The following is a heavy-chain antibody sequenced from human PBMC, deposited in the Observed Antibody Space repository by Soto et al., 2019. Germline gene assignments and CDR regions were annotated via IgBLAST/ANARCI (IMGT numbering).Heavy chain of an antibody. CDR2: ISYDGSNK. D-gene: IGHD2-15*01. J-gene: IGHJ6*03. CDR1: GFTFSSYG. CDR3: AKELGCSGGSCYDYYYYYYMDV. Sequence: GGSLRLSCAASGFTFSSYGMHWVRQAPGKGLEWVAVISYDGSNKYYADSVKGRFTISRDNSKNTLYLQMNSLRAEDTAVYYCAKELGCSGGSCYDYYYYYYMDVWGKGTTVTVSS. V-gene: IGHV3-30*18.